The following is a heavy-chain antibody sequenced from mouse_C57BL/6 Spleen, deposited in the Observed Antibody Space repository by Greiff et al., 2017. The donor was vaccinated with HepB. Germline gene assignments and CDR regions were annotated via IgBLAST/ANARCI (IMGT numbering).Heavy chain of an antibody. CDR3: ASQSPNYYALDY. CDR2: IRNGGGSI. Sequence: EVQVVESGGGLVQPGGSLKLSCAASGFPFRDYYMSWVRQTPEKRLEWVAYIRNGGGSIYYPDTIKGRFTISRDNAKNTLSQLMSRLKAEDTAMYYCASQSPNYYALDYWGQGTTLTVSS. CDR1: GFPFRDYY. D-gene: IGHD1-1*01. J-gene: IGHJ2*01. V-gene: IGHV5-12*01.